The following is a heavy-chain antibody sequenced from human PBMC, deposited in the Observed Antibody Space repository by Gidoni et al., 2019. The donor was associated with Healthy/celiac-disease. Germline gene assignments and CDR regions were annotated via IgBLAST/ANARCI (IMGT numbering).Heavy chain of an antibody. CDR1: GGSFSGYY. V-gene: IGHV4-34*01. Sequence: QVQLQQWGAGLLKPSETLSLTCAVYGGSFSGYYWSWIRQPPGKGLEWIGEINHSGSTNYNPSLKSRVTISVDTSKNQFSLKLSSVTAADTAVYYCARGMEFTMVRGVLSIDPWGQGTLVTVSS. J-gene: IGHJ5*02. CDR3: ARGMEFTMVRGVLSIDP. D-gene: IGHD3-10*01. CDR2: INHSGST.